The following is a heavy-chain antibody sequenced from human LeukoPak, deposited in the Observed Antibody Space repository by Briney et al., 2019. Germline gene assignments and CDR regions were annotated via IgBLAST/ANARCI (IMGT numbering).Heavy chain of an antibody. CDR3: AREARRGYYDSSGYSP. J-gene: IGHJ5*02. D-gene: IGHD3-22*01. CDR2: IYYSGST. Sequence: SETLSLTCAVYGGSSSGYYWSWIRQPPGKGLEWIGYIYYSGSTSCNPSLKSRVTISVDTSKNQFSLKLSSVTAADTAVYYCAREARRGYYDSSGYSPWGQGALVTVSS. CDR1: GGSSSGYY. V-gene: IGHV4-59*01.